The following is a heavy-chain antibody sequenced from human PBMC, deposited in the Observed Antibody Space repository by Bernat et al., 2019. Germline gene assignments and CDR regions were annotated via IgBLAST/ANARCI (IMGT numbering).Heavy chain of an antibody. CDR1: GFIFSDYY. V-gene: IGHV3-11*01. CDR3: ARGPRVTIDEDYYYYGMDV. CDR2: ISSSGSTI. D-gene: IGHD3-9*01. Sequence: QVQLVESGGGLVKPGGSLRLSCAASGFIFSDYYMTWIRQAPGKGLEWVSYISSSGSTIYYADSVKGRFTISRDNAKNSLYLQMNSLRAEDTAVYYCARGPRVTIDEDYYYYGMDVWGQGTTVTVSS. J-gene: IGHJ6*02.